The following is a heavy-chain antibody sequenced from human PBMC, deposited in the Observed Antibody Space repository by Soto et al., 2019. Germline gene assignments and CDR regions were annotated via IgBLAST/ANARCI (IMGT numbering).Heavy chain of an antibody. CDR1: GFTFDQYT. V-gene: IGHV3-9*01. CDR2: INWHSGTI. J-gene: IGHJ6*03. Sequence: EVQLVESGGGLVQPGRSLRLACAASGFTFDQYTMHWVRQAPGKGLEWVSSINWHSGTIGYADSVKGRFTISRDNAKKPLYLQMNSLRGEDTAFYYCAKEMITFGDFNYYYMDVWGNGTTVTVSS. D-gene: IGHD3-16*01. CDR3: AKEMITFGDFNYYYMDV.